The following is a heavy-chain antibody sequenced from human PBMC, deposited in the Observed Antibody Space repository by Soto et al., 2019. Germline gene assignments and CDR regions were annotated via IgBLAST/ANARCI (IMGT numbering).Heavy chain of an antibody. CDR3: ARLVYDTRLNYMYFDF. D-gene: IGHD2-8*01. CDR1: GVSISSGNC. Sequence: QVKLQESGPGLATPSGTLSLTCAVSGVSISSGNCWTWVRQTPQRGLEYIGEIFHDGTANYYPSFESRVAISVDTSKNQFSLKLTSVTAADTAIYFCARLVYDTRLNYMYFDFWGQGALVTVSS. V-gene: IGHV4-4*02. CDR2: IFHDGTA. J-gene: IGHJ4*02.